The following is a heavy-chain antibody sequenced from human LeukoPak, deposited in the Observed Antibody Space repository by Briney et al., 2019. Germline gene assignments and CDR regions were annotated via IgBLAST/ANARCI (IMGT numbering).Heavy chain of an antibody. J-gene: IGHJ4*02. CDR3: AREYSSSWYGHMGY. CDR1: GFTFSDYY. Sequence: KSGGSLRLSCAASGFTFSDYYMSWVRQAPGKGLEWVSYITSSGSTIYYADSVKGRFTMSRDNAKNSLYLQMNSLRAEDTAVYYCAREYSSSWYGHMGYWGQGTLVTVSS. CDR2: ITSSGSTI. D-gene: IGHD6-13*01. V-gene: IGHV3-11*01.